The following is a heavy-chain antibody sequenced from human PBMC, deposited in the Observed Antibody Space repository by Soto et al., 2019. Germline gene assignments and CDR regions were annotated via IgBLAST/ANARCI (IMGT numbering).Heavy chain of an antibody. CDR2: IIPILGIA. CDR3: ASNVDIVPHDAFDI. D-gene: IGHD5-12*01. Sequence: QVQLVQSGAEVKKPGSSVKVSCKASGGTFSSYTISWVRQAPGQGLEWMGRIIPILGIANYAQKFQGRVTXHAXKXMSTAYVELSSLRTEDTAVYDCASNVDIVPHDAFDIWGQGTMVTVSS. V-gene: IGHV1-69*02. CDR1: GGTFSSYT. J-gene: IGHJ3*02.